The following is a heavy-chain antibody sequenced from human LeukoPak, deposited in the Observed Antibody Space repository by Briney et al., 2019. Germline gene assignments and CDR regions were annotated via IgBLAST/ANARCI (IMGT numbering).Heavy chain of an antibody. D-gene: IGHD2-8*01. V-gene: IGHV3-21*01. CDR2: INSGNSYQ. Sequence: SGGSLRLSCAASGFTFSSYSMNWVRQAPGEGLEWVSLINSGNSYQHYADSVKGRFTISRDNAKNSLYLQMNSLRAEDTAVYYCARQKYQRGPDVSYFDYWGQGTLVTVSS. J-gene: IGHJ4*02. CDR1: GFTFSSYS. CDR3: ARQKYQRGPDVSYFDY.